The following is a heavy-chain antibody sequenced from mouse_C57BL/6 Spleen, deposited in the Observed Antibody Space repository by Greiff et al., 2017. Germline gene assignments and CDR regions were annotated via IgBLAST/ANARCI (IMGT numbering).Heavy chain of an antibody. CDR2: IRSKSNNYAT. CDR3: VRHRTGGYAMDY. V-gene: IGHV10-1*01. J-gene: IGHJ4*01. CDR1: GFSFNTYA. D-gene: IGHD4-1*01. Sequence: EVKLVESGGGLVQPKGSLKLSCAASGFSFNTYAMNWVRQAPGKGLEWIARIRSKSNNYATYYTDSVKDRFTISRDDSESMLYLQMNNLKTEDTAMYYCVRHRTGGYAMDYWGQGTSVTVSS.